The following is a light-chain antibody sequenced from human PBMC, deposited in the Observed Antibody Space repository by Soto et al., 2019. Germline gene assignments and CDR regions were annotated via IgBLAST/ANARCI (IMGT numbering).Light chain of an antibody. Sequence: EIVLTQFPATLSLSPGDRATLSCRASQSVPSYLAWYQQKPGQAPRLLVYDISNRATGIPARFTGSGSGTDFTLTISSLEPDDSAVYYCQQRNAWPRNTFGQGTKLQI. V-gene: IGKV3-11*01. J-gene: IGKJ2*01. CDR3: QQRNAWPRNT. CDR2: DIS. CDR1: QSVPSY.